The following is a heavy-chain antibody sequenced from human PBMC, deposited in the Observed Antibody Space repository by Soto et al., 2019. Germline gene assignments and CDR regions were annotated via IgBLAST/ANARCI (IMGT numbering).Heavy chain of an antibody. V-gene: IGHV4-34*01. Sequence: SKTLSLTCAVYGGSFSGYYWSWIRQPPGKGLEWIGEINHSGSTNYNPSLKSRVTISVDTSKNQFSLKLSSVTAADTAVYYCARLAHSSGWLTIIDYWGQGTLVTVSS. D-gene: IGHD6-19*01. CDR2: INHSGST. CDR3: ARLAHSSGWLTIIDY. CDR1: GGSFSGYY. J-gene: IGHJ4*02.